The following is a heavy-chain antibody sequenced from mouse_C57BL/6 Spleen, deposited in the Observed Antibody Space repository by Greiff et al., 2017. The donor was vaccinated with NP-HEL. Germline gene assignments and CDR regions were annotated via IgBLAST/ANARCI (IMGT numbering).Heavy chain of an antibody. V-gene: IGHV3-6*01. CDR1: GYSITSGYY. CDR2: ISYDGSN. D-gene: IGHD2-4*01. J-gene: IGHJ4*01. Sequence: EVHLVESGPGLVKPSQSLSLTCSVTGYSITSGYYWNWIRQFPGNKLEWMGYISYDGSNNYNPSLKNRISITRDTSKNQFFLKLNSVTTEDTATYYCARGLPGGAMDYWGQGTSVTVSS. CDR3: ARGLPGGAMDY.